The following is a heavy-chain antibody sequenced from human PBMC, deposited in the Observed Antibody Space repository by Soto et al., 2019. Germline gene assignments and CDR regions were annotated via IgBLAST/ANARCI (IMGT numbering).Heavy chain of an antibody. CDR2: IYHSGST. Sequence: QLQLQESGSGLVKPSQTLSLTCAVSGGSISSGGYSWGWIRQPPGKGLEWIGYIYHSGSTYYNPSPNARVTIAVDMSKHPFSLQLTSVTAADTAVYYCARASSGHDAFDIWGQGTMVTVSS. CDR3: ARASSGHDAFDI. D-gene: IGHD3-22*01. J-gene: IGHJ3*02. CDR1: GGSISSGGYS. V-gene: IGHV4-30-2*01.